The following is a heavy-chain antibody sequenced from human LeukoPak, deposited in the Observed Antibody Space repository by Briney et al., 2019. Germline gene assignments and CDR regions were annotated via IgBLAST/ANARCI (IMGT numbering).Heavy chain of an antibody. CDR1: GFTFSSYG. J-gene: IGHJ3*02. CDR3: AKINLPTTVTRENAFDI. D-gene: IGHD4-17*01. Sequence: GGSLRLSCAASGFTFSSYGMHWVRQAPGKWLEWVAFIRYDGSNKYYADSVKGRFTISRDNSKNTLYLQMNSLRAEDTAVYYCAKINLPTTVTRENAFDIWGQGTMVTVSS. V-gene: IGHV3-30*02. CDR2: IRYDGSNK.